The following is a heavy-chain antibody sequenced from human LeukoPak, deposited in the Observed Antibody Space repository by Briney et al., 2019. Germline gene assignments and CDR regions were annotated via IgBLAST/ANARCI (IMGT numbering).Heavy chain of an antibody. CDR2: ISSNGGST. Sequence: GGSLRLSCAASGFTFSSYAMHWVRQAPGKGLEYVSAISSNGGSTYYANSVKGRFTISRDNSKNTLYLQMNSLRAEDTAVYYCAKVLGQWLDYYFDYWGQGTLVTVSS. CDR3: AKVLGQWLDYYFDY. CDR1: GFTFSSYA. J-gene: IGHJ4*02. D-gene: IGHD6-19*01. V-gene: IGHV3-64*01.